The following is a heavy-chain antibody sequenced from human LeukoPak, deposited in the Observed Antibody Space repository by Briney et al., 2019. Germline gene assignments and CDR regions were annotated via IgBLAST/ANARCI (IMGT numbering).Heavy chain of an antibody. J-gene: IGHJ4*02. D-gene: IGHD6-19*01. CDR3: ARDLSPSIAVAGSNYFDY. CDR1: GGSFSGYY. CDR2: ISDSEST. V-gene: IGHV4-34*01. Sequence: SETLSLTCTVYGGSFSGYYWSWIRQPPGKGLEWIGEISDSESTNYNPSLKSRVTVSVDTSKKQFSLKLSSVTAADTAVYYCARDLSPSIAVAGSNYFDYWGQGTLVTVSS.